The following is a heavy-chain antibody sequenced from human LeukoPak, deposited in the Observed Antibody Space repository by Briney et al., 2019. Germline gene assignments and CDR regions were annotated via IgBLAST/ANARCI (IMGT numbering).Heavy chain of an antibody. V-gene: IGHV3-48*03. CDR1: GFTFSSYE. CDR2: ISSSGSTI. Sequence: PGGSLRLSCAASGFTFSSYEINWVRQAPGKGLEWVSYISSSGSTIYYADSVKGRFTISRDNAKNSLYLQMNSLRAEDTAVYYCARGGTVNAFDIWGQGTMVTVSS. CDR3: ARGGTVNAFDI. J-gene: IGHJ3*02.